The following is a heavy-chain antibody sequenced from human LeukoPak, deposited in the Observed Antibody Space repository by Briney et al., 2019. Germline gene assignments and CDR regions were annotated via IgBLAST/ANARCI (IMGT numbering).Heavy chain of an antibody. CDR3: ARYPLLWWSGGRYFDY. D-gene: IGHD2-21*01. CDR2: IYYSGST. J-gene: IGHJ4*02. CDR1: GGSISSSSYY. V-gene: IGHV4-39*07. Sequence: SETLSLTCTVSGGSISSSSYYWGWIRQPPGKGLEWIGSIYYSGSTYHNPSLKSRVTISVDTSKNQFSLKLSSVTAADTAVYYCARYPLLWWSGGRYFDYWGQGTLVTVSS.